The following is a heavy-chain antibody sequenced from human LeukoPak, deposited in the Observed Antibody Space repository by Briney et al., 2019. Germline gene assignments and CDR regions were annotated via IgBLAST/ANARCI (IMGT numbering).Heavy chain of an antibody. CDR3: ASYLRFFDY. D-gene: IGHD3-3*01. J-gene: IGHJ4*02. V-gene: IGHV4-30-2*01. Sequence: SETLSLTCTVSGGSISSGGYYWSWIRQPPGKGLEWIGYIYHSGSTYYNPSLKSRVTISVDRSKNQFSLKLSSVTAADTAVYYCASYLRFFDYWGQGTLVTVSS. CDR1: GGSISSGGYY. CDR2: IYHSGST.